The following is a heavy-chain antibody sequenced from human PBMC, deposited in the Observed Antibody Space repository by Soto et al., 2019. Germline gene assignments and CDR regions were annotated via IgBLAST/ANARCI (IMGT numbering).Heavy chain of an antibody. CDR2: ISAYNGNT. CDR1: GYTFVSYG. V-gene: IGHV1-18*01. CDR3: ARDQRVSLTSIRAFDL. J-gene: IGHJ2*01. D-gene: IGHD2-21*02. Sequence: QVELVQSGAEVKKPGASVKVSCKASGYTFVSYGFTWVRQAPGQGHEWMGWISAYNGNTNYAQKLQGRVTLTTDASTNTAYMELRNLRSDDTAIYYCARDQRVSLTSIRAFDLWGRGTLVTVSS.